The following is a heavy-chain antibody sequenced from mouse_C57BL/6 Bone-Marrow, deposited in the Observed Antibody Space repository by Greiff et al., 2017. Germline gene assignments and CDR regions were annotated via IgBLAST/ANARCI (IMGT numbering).Heavy chain of an antibody. CDR3: ARRWLRRRFAY. D-gene: IGHD2-2*01. J-gene: IGHJ3*01. V-gene: IGHV1-64*01. Sequence: QVQLQQPGAELVKPGASVKLSCKASGYTFTSYWMHWVKQRPGQGLEWIGMIHPNSGSTNYNEKFKSKATLTVDKSSSTAYMQLSSLTSEDSAVYYCARRWLRRRFAYWGQESLVTVSA. CDR1: GYTFTSYW. CDR2: IHPNSGST.